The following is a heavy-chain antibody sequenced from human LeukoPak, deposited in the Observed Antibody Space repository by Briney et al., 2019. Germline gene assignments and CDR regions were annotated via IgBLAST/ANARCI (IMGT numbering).Heavy chain of an antibody. D-gene: IGHD3-10*02. V-gene: IGHV3-48*03. J-gene: IGHJ6*04. CDR2: ISSSGSTI. CDR3: AELGITMIGGV. Sequence: HPGGSLRLSCAASGFTFSSYEMNWVRQAPGKGLEWVSYISSSGSTIYYADSVKGRFTISRENAKNSLYLQMNSLRAEDTAVYYCAELGITMIGGVWGKGTTVTISS. CDR1: GFTFSSYE.